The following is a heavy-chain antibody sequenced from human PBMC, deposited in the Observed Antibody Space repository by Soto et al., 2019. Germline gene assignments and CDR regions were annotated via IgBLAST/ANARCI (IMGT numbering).Heavy chain of an antibody. V-gene: IGHV4-61*01. CDR3: ARDKITGLFDY. Sequence: SETLSLTCTVSGGSVSSGSYYWSWIRQPPGKGLECIGYIYYSGSTNYNPSLKSRVTISVDTSKNQFSLKLSSVTAADTAVYYCARDKITGLFDYWGQGTLVTVSS. CDR1: GGSVSSGSYY. D-gene: IGHD2-8*02. J-gene: IGHJ4*02. CDR2: IYYSGST.